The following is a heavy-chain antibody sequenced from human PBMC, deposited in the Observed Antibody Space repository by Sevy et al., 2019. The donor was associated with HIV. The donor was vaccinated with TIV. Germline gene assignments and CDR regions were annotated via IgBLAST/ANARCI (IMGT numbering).Heavy chain of an antibody. CDR3: ARLTAMVTFGAFDI. CDR2: IYSGGST. D-gene: IGHD5-18*01. V-gene: IGHV3-53*01. Sequence: GGSLRLSCAASGFTVSSNYMSWVLQAPGKGLEWVSVIYSGGSTYYADSVKGRFTISRDNSKNTLYLQMNSLRAEDTAVYYCARLTAMVTFGAFDIWGQGTMVTVSS. J-gene: IGHJ3*02. CDR1: GFTVSSNY.